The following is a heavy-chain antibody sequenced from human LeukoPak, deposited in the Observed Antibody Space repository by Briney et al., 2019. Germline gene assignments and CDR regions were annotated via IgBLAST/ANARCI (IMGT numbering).Heavy chain of an antibody. J-gene: IGHJ4*02. CDR2: IYYSGST. V-gene: IGHV4-39*01. CDR3: ARLARGYWYFVY. D-gene: IGHD6-25*01. Sequence: SETLSLTCTVSGGSISSSSYYWGWLRQPPGKELERIGSIYYSGSTYYNPSLKSRVTISVDTSKNQFSLKLSSVTAAETAVYYCARLARGYWYFVYWGQGTLVTVSS. CDR1: GGSISSSSYY.